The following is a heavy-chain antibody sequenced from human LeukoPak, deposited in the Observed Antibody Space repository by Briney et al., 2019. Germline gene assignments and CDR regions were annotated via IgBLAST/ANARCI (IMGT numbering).Heavy chain of an antibody. CDR1: GFIFSSYW. Sequence: GALRLSCAASGFIFSSYWMHWVRHAPGKGLAWVSRINTDGSSTSYADSVKGRFTISRDNAKNTLYLQMNSLRAEDTAVYYCARKGDGYDLAAFDIWGQGTMVTVSS. J-gene: IGHJ3*02. D-gene: IGHD5-24*01. V-gene: IGHV3-74*01. CDR2: INTDGSST. CDR3: ARKGDGYDLAAFDI.